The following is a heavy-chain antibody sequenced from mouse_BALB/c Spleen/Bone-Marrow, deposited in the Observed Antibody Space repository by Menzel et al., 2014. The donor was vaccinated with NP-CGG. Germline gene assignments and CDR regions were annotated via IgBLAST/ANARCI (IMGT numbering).Heavy chain of an antibody. V-gene: IGHV5-17*02. D-gene: IGHD2-1*01. CDR1: GFTFSSFG. J-gene: IGHJ3*01. CDR2: ISSGSSTI. CDR3: ARGGNYAWFAY. Sequence: EVKLMESGGGLVQPGGSRKLSCAASGFTFSSFGMHWVRQAPEKGLEWVAYISSGSSTIYYADTVKGRFTISRDNPKNTLFLQMTSLRSEDTAMHYCARGGNYAWFAYWGQGTLVTVSA.